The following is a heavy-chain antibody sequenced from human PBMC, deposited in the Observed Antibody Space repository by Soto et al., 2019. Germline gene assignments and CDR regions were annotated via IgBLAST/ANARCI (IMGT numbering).Heavy chain of an antibody. CDR3: ARHSGIVVVPAARGNWFDP. V-gene: IGHV4-39*01. CDR1: GGSISSSSYY. CDR2: IYYSGST. Sequence: QLQLQESGPGLVKPSETLSLTCTVSGGSISSSSYYWGWIRQPPGKGLEWIGSIYYSGSTYYNPSLKSRVTRSVDTSKTHFSLKLSSVTAADTAVYYWARHSGIVVVPAARGNWFDPWGQGTLVTASS. J-gene: IGHJ5*02. D-gene: IGHD2-2*01.